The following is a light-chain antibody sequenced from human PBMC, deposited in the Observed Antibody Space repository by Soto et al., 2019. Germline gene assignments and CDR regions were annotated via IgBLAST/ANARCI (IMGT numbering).Light chain of an antibody. J-gene: IGKJ1*01. CDR1: QSISIF. Sequence: DIQMTQSPSTLSASVGDRVTISCRASQSISIFLAWYQQKPGKAPKLLIYDASNSESGVPSRFSGSGSGTEFSLTISNLQPDDFATYYCQHYKSYPWTFGQGTKVDIK. CDR2: DAS. V-gene: IGKV1-5*01. CDR3: QHYKSYPWT.